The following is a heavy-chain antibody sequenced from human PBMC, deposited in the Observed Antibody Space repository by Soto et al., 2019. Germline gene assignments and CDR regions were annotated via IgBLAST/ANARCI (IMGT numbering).Heavy chain of an antibody. J-gene: IGHJ6*02. Sequence: QVQLVQSGAEVKKPGSSVKVSCKASGGTFSSYAISWVRQAPGQGLEWMGGIIPIFGTANYAQKIQGRVTITADESTSTAYMELSSLRSEDTAVYYWARRRPEWELPLYYFGMDGWGQGTTVTVSS. D-gene: IGHD1-26*01. CDR1: GGTFSSYA. CDR3: ARRRPEWELPLYYFGMDG. V-gene: IGHV1-69*01. CDR2: IIPIFGTA.